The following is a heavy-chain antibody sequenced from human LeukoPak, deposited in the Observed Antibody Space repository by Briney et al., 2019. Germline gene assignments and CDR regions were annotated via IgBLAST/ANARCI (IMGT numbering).Heavy chain of an antibody. CDR3: ARAPLLGGMGNFDF. V-gene: IGHV4-39*07. J-gene: IGHJ4*02. Sequence: PSEALSLTCTVSGGSINRGIYYWGWIRQPPGKGLEWIGIISYRGSTFYNPSLKSRVTISVDSSKSQFSLRLSSAAAADTAVYYCARAPLLGGMGNFDFWGQGTLVTVSS. D-gene: IGHD3-16*01. CDR1: GGSINRGIYY. CDR2: ISYRGST.